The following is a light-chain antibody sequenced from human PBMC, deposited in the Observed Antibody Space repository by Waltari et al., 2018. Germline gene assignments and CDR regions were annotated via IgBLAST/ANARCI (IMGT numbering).Light chain of an antibody. CDR3: QQYNKWPPWT. J-gene: IGKJ1*01. Sequence: EIVMTQSPATLSVSPGERATLSCRDSQSVSSNLAWYQQKPGQAPRLLIYGASTRATGIPARFSGSGSGTEFTLTISSLQSEDFAVYYCQQYNKWPPWTFGQGTKVEIK. CDR1: QSVSSN. CDR2: GAS. V-gene: IGKV3-15*01.